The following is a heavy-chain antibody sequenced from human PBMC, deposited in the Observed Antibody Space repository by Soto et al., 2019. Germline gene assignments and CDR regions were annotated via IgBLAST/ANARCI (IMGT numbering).Heavy chain of an antibody. J-gene: IGHJ4*02. D-gene: IGHD1-26*01. Sequence: QVQLVQSGAEVKKPGSSVKVSCKASGGTFSSYAISWVRQAPGQGLEWMGGIIPIFGTANYAQKFQGRVTIPADKSTSTAYMELSSRRSEDTAVYYCGGGAAPEGWGSYRWEDYWGQGTLVTVSS. CDR3: GGGAAPEGWGSYRWEDY. CDR2: IIPIFGTA. V-gene: IGHV1-69*06. CDR1: GGTFSSYA.